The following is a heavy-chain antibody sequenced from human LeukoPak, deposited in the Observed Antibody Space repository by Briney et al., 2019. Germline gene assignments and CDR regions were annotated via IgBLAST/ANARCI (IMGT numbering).Heavy chain of an antibody. CDR3: ATDSRVAVLRYFDWARGAFDI. V-gene: IGHV3-30*03. CDR1: GFTFSSYG. CDR2: ISYDGSNK. Sequence: GGSLRLSCAASGFTFSSYGMHWVRQAPGKGLEWVAVISYDGSNKYYADSVKGRFTISRDNSKNTLYLQMNSLRAEDTAVYYCATDSRVAVLRYFDWARGAFDIWGQGTMVTVSS. J-gene: IGHJ3*02. D-gene: IGHD3-9*01.